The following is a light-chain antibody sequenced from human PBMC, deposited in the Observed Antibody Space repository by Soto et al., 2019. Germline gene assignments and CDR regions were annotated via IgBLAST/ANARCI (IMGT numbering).Light chain of an antibody. Sequence: EVVLTQSPGTLSLSPGERATLSCRASQSVSRTYLAWYQQKPGQAPRLLIYDASSRATGIPDRFSGSGSGTDFALTISRLEPDDFAVYYCQEYGNSRTFGQGTKVEIK. J-gene: IGKJ1*01. CDR1: QSVSRTY. CDR2: DAS. CDR3: QEYGNSRT. V-gene: IGKV3-20*01.